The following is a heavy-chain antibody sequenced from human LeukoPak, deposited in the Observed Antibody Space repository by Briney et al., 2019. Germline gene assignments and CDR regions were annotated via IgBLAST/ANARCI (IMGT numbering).Heavy chain of an antibody. D-gene: IGHD2-2*01. CDR3: AAYCSSTSCSPGGFDY. Sequence: SETLSLTCTVSGGSISSYYWSWIRQPPGKGLEWIGYIYYSGSTNYNPSLKSRVTISVDTSKNQFSLKLSSVTAADTAVYYCAAYCSSTSCSPGGFDYWGQGTLVTVSS. CDR1: GGSISSYY. V-gene: IGHV4-59*01. J-gene: IGHJ4*02. CDR2: IYYSGST.